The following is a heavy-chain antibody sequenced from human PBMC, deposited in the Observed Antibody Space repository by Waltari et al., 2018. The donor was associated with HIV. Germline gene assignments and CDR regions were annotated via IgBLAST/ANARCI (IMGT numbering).Heavy chain of an antibody. D-gene: IGHD6-19*01. V-gene: IGHV3-21*01. CDR2: ISSSSGHM. CDR3: ASRSSGRVAYGLDV. J-gene: IGHJ6*02. CDR1: GFTFSSYG. Sequence: EVQLVESGGGLVKPGGSLRLSCDGSGFTFSSYGMNWVRQAPGKGLEWVAYISSSSGHMKYADSVKGRFTISRDNAKNSLYLQINSLRAEDTAVYYCASRSSGRVAYGLDVWGQGTTVIVSS.